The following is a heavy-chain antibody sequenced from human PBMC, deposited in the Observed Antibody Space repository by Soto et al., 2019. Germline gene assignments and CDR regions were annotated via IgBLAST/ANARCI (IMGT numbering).Heavy chain of an antibody. CDR2: INHSGST. V-gene: IGHV4-34*01. Sequence: SETLSLTCAVYGGSFSGYYWSWNRQPPGKGLEWIGEINHSGSTNYNPSLKSRVTISVDTSKNQFSLKLSSVTAADTAVYYCARTQWLGRRGAFDIWGQGTMVTVSS. CDR3: ARTQWLGRRGAFDI. J-gene: IGHJ3*02. D-gene: IGHD6-19*01. CDR1: GGSFSGYY.